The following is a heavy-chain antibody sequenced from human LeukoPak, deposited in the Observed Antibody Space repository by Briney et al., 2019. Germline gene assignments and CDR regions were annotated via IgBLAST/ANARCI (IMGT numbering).Heavy chain of an antibody. Sequence: PGGSLRLSCSASGFTLSSYAMHWVRQAPGKGLEYVSAISNNGGSTYHADSVKGRFSISRDNSRNTLYLQMSSLRAEDTAVYYCVKGGYSSSWYNWFDPWGQGTLVTVSS. CDR2: ISNNGGST. V-gene: IGHV3-64D*09. CDR3: VKGGYSSSWYNWFDP. CDR1: GFTLSSYA. J-gene: IGHJ5*02. D-gene: IGHD6-13*01.